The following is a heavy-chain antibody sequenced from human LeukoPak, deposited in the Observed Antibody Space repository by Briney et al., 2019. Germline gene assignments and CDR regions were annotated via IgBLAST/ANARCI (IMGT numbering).Heavy chain of an antibody. V-gene: IGHV4-34*01. Sequence: SETLSLTCAVYGGSFSGYYWSWIRQPPGKGLEWIGEINNSGSASYNLSLKSRVTISVDTSKNQFSLKLSSVTAADTAVYYCARGSGIAATGSRFGMDVWAKGPRSPSP. CDR3: ARGSGIAATGSRFGMDV. CDR1: GGSFSGYY. CDR2: INNSGSA. J-gene: IGHJ6*02. D-gene: IGHD6-13*01.